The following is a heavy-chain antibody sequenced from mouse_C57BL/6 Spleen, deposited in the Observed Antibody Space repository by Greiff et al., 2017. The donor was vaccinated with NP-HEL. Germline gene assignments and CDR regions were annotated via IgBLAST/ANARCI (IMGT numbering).Heavy chain of an antibody. V-gene: IGHV5-4*01. D-gene: IGHD1-1*01. CDR2: ISDGGSYT. J-gene: IGHJ2*01. CDR1: GFTFSSYA. Sequence: EVQLVESGGGLVKPGGSLKLSCAASGFTFSSYAMSWVRQTPEKRLEWVATISDGGSYTYYPDNVKGRSTISRDNAKNNLYLQMSHLKSEDTAMYYCAIEGGSSFLDYWGQGTTLTVSS. CDR3: AIEGGSSFLDY.